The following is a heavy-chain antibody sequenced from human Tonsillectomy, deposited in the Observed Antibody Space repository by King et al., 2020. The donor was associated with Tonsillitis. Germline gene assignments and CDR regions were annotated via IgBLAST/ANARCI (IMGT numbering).Heavy chain of an antibody. Sequence: VQLVESGGGLVQPGGSLRLSCAASGFTFSSFWMSWVRQAPGKGLEWLANINQDGTDNYYVDSVKGRFTISRDNAKHSLYLQLNNLRAEDTAVYYCARDILYPGSFVYFDYWGQGTLVTVSS. CDR1: GFTFSSFW. D-gene: IGHD3-10*01. CDR2: INQDGTDN. J-gene: IGHJ4*02. CDR3: ARDILYPGSFVYFDY. V-gene: IGHV3-7*03.